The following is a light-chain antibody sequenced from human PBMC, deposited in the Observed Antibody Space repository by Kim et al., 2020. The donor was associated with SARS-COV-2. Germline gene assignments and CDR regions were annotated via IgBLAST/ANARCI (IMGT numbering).Light chain of an antibody. Sequence: QSALTQPPSASGTPGQGVTISCSGGSPNIGSNTVEWYQQFPGTAPKLIIYSRNQRPSGVPDRFSGSKSGTSASLAINGLQSEDEADYYCAAWDDSLNAVVFGGGTQLTVL. CDR1: SPNIGSNT. J-gene: IGLJ2*01. CDR2: SRN. V-gene: IGLV1-44*01. CDR3: AAWDDSLNAVV.